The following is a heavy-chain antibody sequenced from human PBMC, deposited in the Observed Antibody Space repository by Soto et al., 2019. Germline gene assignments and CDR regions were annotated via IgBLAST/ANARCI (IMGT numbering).Heavy chain of an antibody. Sequence: EVQVVESGGGLVQPGGSLRLSCAASGFTFSRYGRNWVRQAPGKGLEWVAYISSSSSTIYYADSVKGRFTISRDNAKNSLYLQMNSLRDEDTAVYYCARDGYCVSTTCYFLPDVWGQGTTVTVSS. J-gene: IGHJ6*02. CDR2: ISSSSSTI. CDR1: GFTFSRYG. CDR3: ARDGYCVSTTCYFLPDV. D-gene: IGHD2-2*03. V-gene: IGHV3-48*02.